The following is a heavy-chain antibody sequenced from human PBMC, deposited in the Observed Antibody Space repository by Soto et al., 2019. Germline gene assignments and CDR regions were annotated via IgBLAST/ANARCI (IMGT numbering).Heavy chain of an antibody. D-gene: IGHD6-13*01. CDR2: MNPNSGNT. J-gene: IGHJ4*02. CDR1: EYTFTSYD. CDR3: ARAGYSSTWYQF. V-gene: IGHV1-8*01. Sequence: ASVKVSCKASEYTFTSYDINWVRQATGQGLEWMGWMNPNSGNTGYAQKFQGRVTMTRNTSISTAYMELSSLRSDDTAVYYCARAGYSSTWYQFWGQGTPVTVSS.